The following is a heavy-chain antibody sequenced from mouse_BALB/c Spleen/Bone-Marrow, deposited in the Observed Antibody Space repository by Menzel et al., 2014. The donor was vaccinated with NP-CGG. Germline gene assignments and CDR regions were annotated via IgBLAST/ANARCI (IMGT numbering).Heavy chain of an antibody. CDR2: IYPGSDNT. V-gene: IGHV1-84*02. J-gene: IGHJ1*01. Sequence: LMESGPELVKPGTSVKISCKASGYTFTDYYINWVKQKPGRGLEWIGWIYPGSDNTKYNEKFKGKATLTVDTSSTTAYMQLSSLTSEDTAVYFCARLWYFDVWGAGTTVTVSS. CDR3: ARLWYFDV. CDR1: GYTFTDYY.